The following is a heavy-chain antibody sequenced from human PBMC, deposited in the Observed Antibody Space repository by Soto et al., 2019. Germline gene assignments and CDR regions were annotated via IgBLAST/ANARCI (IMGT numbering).Heavy chain of an antibody. CDR3: ARVLVDWQKNWFDP. V-gene: IGHV1-8*01. Sequence: SVKVSCEASGYSFTSYDINWVRQATGQGLEWMGWMSPNSGNTGYAQKFQGRVTMTRNTSISTAYMELSSLRSEDTAVYYCARVLVDWQKNWFDPGGRGTLVTVS. CDR2: MSPNSGNT. D-gene: IGHD1-26*01. J-gene: IGHJ5*02. CDR1: GYSFTSYD.